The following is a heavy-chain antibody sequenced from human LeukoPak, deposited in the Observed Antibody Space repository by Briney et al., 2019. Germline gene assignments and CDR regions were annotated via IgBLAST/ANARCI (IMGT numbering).Heavy chain of an antibody. Sequence: SETLSLTCTVSGGSISSSSYYWGWIRQPPGKGLEWIGSIYYSGSTYYNPSLKSRVTISVDTSKNQFSLKLSSVTAADTAVYYCARGYDILTGALNWFDPWGQGTLVTVSS. V-gene: IGHV4-39*01. D-gene: IGHD3-9*01. CDR2: IYYSGST. J-gene: IGHJ5*02. CDR1: GGSISSSSYY. CDR3: ARGYDILTGALNWFDP.